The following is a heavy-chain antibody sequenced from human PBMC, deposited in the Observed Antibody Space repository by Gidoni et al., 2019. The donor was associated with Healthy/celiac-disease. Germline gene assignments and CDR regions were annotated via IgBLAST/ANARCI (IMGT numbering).Heavy chain of an antibody. CDR2: ISGSGGSP. J-gene: IGHJ5*02. CDR3: AKEPVSSGKLNWFDP. V-gene: IGHV3-23*01. D-gene: IGHD6-6*01. CDR1: GFTFSSYA. Sequence: EVQLLESGGGLVQPGGSLRLSCAASGFTFSSYAMSWVRQAPGKGLEWVSAISGSGGSPYYADSVKGRFTISRDNSKNTLYLQMNSLRVEDTAVYYCAKEPVSSGKLNWFDPWGQGTLVTVSS.